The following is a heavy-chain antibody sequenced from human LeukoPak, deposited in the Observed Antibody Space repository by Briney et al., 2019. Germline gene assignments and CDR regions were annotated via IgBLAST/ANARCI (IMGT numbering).Heavy chain of an antibody. V-gene: IGHV4-38-2*01. J-gene: IGHJ3*02. CDR3: ARHPRYFSSNSCYGPDAFDI. D-gene: IGHD2-2*01. CDR2: VYHSGST. Sequence: SETLSLTCAVSGYSISSGYYWGWIRQPPGKGLEWIGSVYHSGSTYYNPSLKSRVTISVDTSKNQFSLKLSSVTAADTAVYYCARHPRYFSSNSCYGPDAFDIWGQGTMVNVSS. CDR1: GYSISSGYY.